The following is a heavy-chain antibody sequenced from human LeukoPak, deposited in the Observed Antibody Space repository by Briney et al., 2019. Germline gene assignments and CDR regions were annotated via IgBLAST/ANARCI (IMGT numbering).Heavy chain of an antibody. V-gene: IGHV3-30*02. CDR3: AGRRGMTYYFDY. J-gene: IGHJ4*02. D-gene: IGHD3-16*01. CDR1: GFTFSSYG. CDR2: IRYDGSNK. Sequence: GGSLRLSCAASGFTFSSYGMHWVRQAPGKGLEWVAFIRYDGSNKYYADSVKGRFTISRDNSKNTLYLQMNSLRAEDTAVYYCAGRRGMTYYFDYWGQGTLVTVSS.